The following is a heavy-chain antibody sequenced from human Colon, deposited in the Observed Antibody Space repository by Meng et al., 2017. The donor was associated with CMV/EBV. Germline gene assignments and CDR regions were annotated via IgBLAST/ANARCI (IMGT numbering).Heavy chain of an antibody. J-gene: IGHJ6*02. V-gene: IGHV3-21*01. Sequence: GGSLRLSCAASGFTFSSYSMNWVRQAPGKGLEWVSSISSSSSYIYYADSVKGRFTISRDNAKNSLYLQMNSLRAEDTAVYYCARDRGRHYYDSSGPYGMDVWGQGTTVTVSS. CDR1: GFTFSSYS. D-gene: IGHD3-22*01. CDR3: ARDRGRHYYDSSGPYGMDV. CDR2: ISSSSSYI.